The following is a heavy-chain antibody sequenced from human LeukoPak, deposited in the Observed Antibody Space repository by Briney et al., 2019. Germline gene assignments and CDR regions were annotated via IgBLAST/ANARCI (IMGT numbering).Heavy chain of an antibody. J-gene: IGHJ6*03. CDR3: ARVEYSSSPPVGYYYYYMDV. CDR1: GYTFTSYG. CDR2: ISAYDGNT. Sequence: GASVKVSCKASGYTFTSYGISWVRQAPGQGLEWMGWISAYDGNTNYAQKLQGRVTMTTDTSTSTAYMELSSLRSEDTAVYYCARVEYSSSPPVGYYYYYMDVWGKGTTVTVSS. V-gene: IGHV1-18*01. D-gene: IGHD6-6*01.